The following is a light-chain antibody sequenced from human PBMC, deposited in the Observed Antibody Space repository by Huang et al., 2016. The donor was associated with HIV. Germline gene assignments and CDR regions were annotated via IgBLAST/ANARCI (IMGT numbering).Light chain of an antibody. CDR2: GAS. Sequence: IVLTQSPATLSVSPGERATLSCKASQSVANNLTWYQQKFGQAPRLLIYGASTRAAGIPARFSGGGSGTEFTLTISSLQSEDFAVYYCQHYNNRPPMYTFGQGTKLEIE. V-gene: IGKV3-15*01. CDR1: QSVANN. J-gene: IGKJ2*01. CDR3: QHYNNRPPMYT.